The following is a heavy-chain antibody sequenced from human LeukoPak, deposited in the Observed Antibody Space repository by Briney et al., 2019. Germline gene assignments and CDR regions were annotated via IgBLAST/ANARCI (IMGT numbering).Heavy chain of an antibody. CDR2: IYYSGGT. CDR1: GGSISNYY. D-gene: IGHD2-15*01. Sequence: SGTLSLTCTVSGGSISNYYWSWIRQPPGKGLEWIGYIYYSGGTTYNPSLKSRVTISLDTSENQFSLKLSSVSAADTALYYCARHLSAGRPAFDIWGQGTMVAVSS. CDR3: ARHLSAGRPAFDI. V-gene: IGHV4-59*08. J-gene: IGHJ3*02.